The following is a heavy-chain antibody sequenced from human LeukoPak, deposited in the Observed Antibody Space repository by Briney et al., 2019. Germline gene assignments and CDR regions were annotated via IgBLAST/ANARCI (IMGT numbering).Heavy chain of an antibody. D-gene: IGHD3-22*01. V-gene: IGHV3-9*01. J-gene: IGHJ3*02. CDR1: GFTFNDHA. CDR3: ARASYYYDTTGLGAVDI. CDR2: INWNSDNI. Sequence: GGSLRLSCAASGFTFNDHALYWVRQAPGKGLEWVSGINWNSDNIGYADSVKGRFTISRDDAKNSLFLQMNSLRTEDTALYYCARASYYYDTTGLGAVDIWGQGTMVTVSS.